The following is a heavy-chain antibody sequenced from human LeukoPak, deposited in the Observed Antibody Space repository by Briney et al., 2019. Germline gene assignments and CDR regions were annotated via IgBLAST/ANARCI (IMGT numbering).Heavy chain of an antibody. J-gene: IGHJ4*02. Sequence: PSETLSLTCTVSGGSVSSGSYYWSWIRQPPGKGLEWIGYIYYSGSTNYNPSLKSRVTISVDASKNQFSLKLSSVTAADTAVYYCARGIYSSSWLPYFDYWGQGTLVTVSS. D-gene: IGHD6-13*01. V-gene: IGHV4-61*01. CDR1: GGSVSSGSYY. CDR3: ARGIYSSSWLPYFDY. CDR2: IYYSGST.